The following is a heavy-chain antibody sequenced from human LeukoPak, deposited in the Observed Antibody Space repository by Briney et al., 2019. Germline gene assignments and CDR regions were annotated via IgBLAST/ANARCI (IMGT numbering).Heavy chain of an antibody. J-gene: IGHJ4*02. CDR1: GFTFSSYG. CDR3: AKDSGGYSYGLAFDN. Sequence: GGSLRLSCAASGFTFSSYGMHWVRQAPGKGLEWVAFIRYDGSNKYYADSVKGRFTISRDNSKNTLYLQMNSLRAEDTAVYYCAKDSGGYSYGLAFDNWGQGTLVTVSS. CDR2: IRYDGSNK. D-gene: IGHD5-18*01. V-gene: IGHV3-30*02.